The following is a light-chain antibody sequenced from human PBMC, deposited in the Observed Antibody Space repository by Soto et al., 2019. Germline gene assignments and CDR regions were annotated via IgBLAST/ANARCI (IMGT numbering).Light chain of an antibody. CDR3: QSYDSSLSAFYV. CDR2: ENT. J-gene: IGLJ1*01. V-gene: IGLV1-40*01. Sequence: SVLTQPPSVSGAPGQRVTISCPGSSSNIGAGYAVHWYQQLPGTAPKLLIYENTNRPSGVPDRFSGSKSGTSASLAITGLQAEDEADYYCQSYDSSLSAFYVFGPGTKLTVL. CDR1: SSNIGAGYA.